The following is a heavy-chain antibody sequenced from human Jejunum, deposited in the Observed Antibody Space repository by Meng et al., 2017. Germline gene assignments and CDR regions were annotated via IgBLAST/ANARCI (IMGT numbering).Heavy chain of an antibody. CDR2: INAANGDT. CDR3: ARPAVLNGYYVFYCDD. CDR1: GYTFTSYA. V-gene: IGHV1-3*01. J-gene: IGHJ4*02. D-gene: IGHD3-9*01. Sequence: AQLGQSGAEVKNTGDSVKVSCKTPGYTFTSYAMHWARQDPGKRLEWMGWINAANGDTRYSQKFQGRVTITRDTSARTAYMELRSLRSDDTAVYYCARPAVLNGYYVFYCDDWGQGTLVTVSS.